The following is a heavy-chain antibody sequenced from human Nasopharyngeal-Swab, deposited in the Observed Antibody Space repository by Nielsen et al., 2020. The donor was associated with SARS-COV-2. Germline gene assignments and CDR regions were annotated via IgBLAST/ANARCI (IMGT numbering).Heavy chain of an antibody. J-gene: IGHJ6*03. CDR3: AKDHKMDSGGGVGYMDV. D-gene: IGHD3-16*01. CDR1: GFTFSSYG. V-gene: IGHV3-30*02. CDR2: IRYDGFNQ. Sequence: GGSLRLSCAASGFTFSSYGMHWVRQAPGKGLEWVAFIRYDGFNQHYADSVKGRFTISRDSFKSTLYLQLNSLRAEDTAVYYCAKDHKMDSGGGVGYMDVWGKGTTVTVSS.